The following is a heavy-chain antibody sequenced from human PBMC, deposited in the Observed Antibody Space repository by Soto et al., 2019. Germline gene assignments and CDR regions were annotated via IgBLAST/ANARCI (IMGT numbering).Heavy chain of an antibody. CDR3: ARPNAGWNSHFDY. V-gene: IGHV4-39*01. J-gene: IGHJ4*02. CDR1: GGSISSSSYY. CDR2: IYYSGST. D-gene: IGHD1-7*01. Sequence: QLQLQESGPGLVKPSETLSLTCTVSGGSISSSSYYWGWIRQPPGKGLEWIGSIYYSGSTYYNPSLKRRVTISVDTSKNQFSLKLSSVTAADTAVYYCARPNAGWNSHFDYWGQGTLVTVSS.